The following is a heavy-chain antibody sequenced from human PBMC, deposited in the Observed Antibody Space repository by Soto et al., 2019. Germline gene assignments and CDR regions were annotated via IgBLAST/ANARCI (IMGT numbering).Heavy chain of an antibody. Sequence: GGSLRLSCSASGITISNYALSWVRQAPGKGLVWVSRINDNGRRTNYADSVKGRFTMSRDNAQNTVYLQMNSLRAEDTAVYYCARDVELQSFDYWGQGILVTVSS. D-gene: IGHD1-26*01. CDR3: ARDVELQSFDY. J-gene: IGHJ4*02. V-gene: IGHV3-74*01. CDR2: INDNGRRT. CDR1: GITISNYA.